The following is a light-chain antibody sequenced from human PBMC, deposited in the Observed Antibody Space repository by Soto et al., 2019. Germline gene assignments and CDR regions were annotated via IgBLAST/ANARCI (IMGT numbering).Light chain of an antibody. J-gene: IGKJ1*01. CDR3: QQYGSSGT. CDR1: QSVSSN. CDR2: GAF. Sequence: EIVMSQSPATLSVSPGERATLSCRASQSVSSNLAWYQQKPGQAPRLLIYGAFNRATGIPARFSGSGSGTEFTLTISRLEPEDFAVYYCQQYGSSGTFGQGTKVDI. V-gene: IGKV3D-15*01.